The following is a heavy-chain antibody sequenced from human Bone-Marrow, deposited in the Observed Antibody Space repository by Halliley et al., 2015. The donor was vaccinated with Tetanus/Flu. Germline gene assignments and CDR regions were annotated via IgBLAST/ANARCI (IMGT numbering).Heavy chain of an antibody. CDR2: LSSNGNDK. CDR1: GFTFSIYG. CDR3: AKGTAMDHQHFAF. D-gene: IGHD5-18*01. V-gene: IGHV3-30*18. J-gene: IGHJ4*02. Sequence: SLRLSCAASGFTFSIYGMHWVRQAPGKGLEWVATLSSNGNDKYYADSVKGRFTISRDNSKNTLYLQMDSLRSDDTALYYCAKGTAMDHQHFAFWGQGTLVTASS.